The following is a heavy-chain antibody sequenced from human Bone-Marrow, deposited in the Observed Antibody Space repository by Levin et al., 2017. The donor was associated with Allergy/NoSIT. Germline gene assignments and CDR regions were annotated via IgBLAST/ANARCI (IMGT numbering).Heavy chain of an antibody. J-gene: IGHJ5*02. CDR3: ARVALAAGTPGGPEYNWFDP. Sequence: GGSLRLSCAASGFTFSYVWMTWVRQAPGQGLEWVGRIKSKSDGGSTEYAAPVKGRFTISRDDSKNTLYLQMNRLKTEDTAVYYCARVALAAGTPGGPEYNWFDPWAQGTLVTVSS. V-gene: IGHV3-15*01. D-gene: IGHD6-13*01. CDR1: GFTFSYVW. CDR2: IKSKSDGGST.